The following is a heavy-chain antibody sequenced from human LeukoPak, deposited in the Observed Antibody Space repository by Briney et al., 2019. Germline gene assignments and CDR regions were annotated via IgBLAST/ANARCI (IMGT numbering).Heavy chain of an antibody. D-gene: IGHD3-3*01. CDR2: INPNSGGT. CDR1: GYTFTGYY. CDR3: AREGGITIFGVAEQAIYT. V-gene: IGHV1-2*02. Sequence: GASVKVSCKASGYTFTGYYMHWVRQAPGQGLEWMGWINPNSGGTNYAQKFQGRVTMTRDTSISTAYMELSRLRSDDTAVYYCAREGGITIFGVAEQAIYTWGQGTLVTVSS. J-gene: IGHJ5*02.